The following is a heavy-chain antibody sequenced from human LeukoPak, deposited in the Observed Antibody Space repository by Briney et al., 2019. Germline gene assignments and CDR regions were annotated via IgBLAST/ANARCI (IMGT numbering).Heavy chain of an antibody. CDR3: ARDPSSYYYDSSGQLNWFDP. CDR1: GFTFSSYS. CDR2: ISSSSSYI. V-gene: IGHV3-21*01. Sequence: PGGSLRLSCAASGFTFSSYSMNWVRQAPRKGLEWVSSISSSSSYIYYADSVKGRFTISRDNAKNSLYLQMNSLRAEDTAVYYCARDPSSYYYDSSGQLNWFDPWGQGTLVTVSS. D-gene: IGHD3-22*01. J-gene: IGHJ5*02.